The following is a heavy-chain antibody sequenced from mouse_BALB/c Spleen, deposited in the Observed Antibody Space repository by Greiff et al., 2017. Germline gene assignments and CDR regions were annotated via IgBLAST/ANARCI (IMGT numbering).Heavy chain of an antibody. CDR3: ARGGYYGSRDY. Sequence: EVMLVESGGGLVKPGGSLKLSCAASGFTFSDYYMYWVRQTPEKRLEWVATISDGGSYTYYPDSVKGRFTISRDNAKNNLYLQMSSLKSEDTAMYYCARGGYYGSRDYWGQGTTLTVSS. J-gene: IGHJ2*01. V-gene: IGHV5-4*02. D-gene: IGHD1-1*01. CDR1: GFTFSDYY. CDR2: ISDGGSYT.